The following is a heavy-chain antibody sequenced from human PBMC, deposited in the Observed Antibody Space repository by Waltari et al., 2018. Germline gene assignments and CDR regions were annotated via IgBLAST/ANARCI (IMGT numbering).Heavy chain of an antibody. CDR1: GFTFSSYW. V-gene: IGHV3-74*01. Sequence: EVQLVESGGGLVQPGGSLRLSCAASGFTFSSYWMHWVRQAPGKGLVWVSRINSDGSSTSYADSVKGRFTISRDNAKNTLYLQMNSLRAEDTAVYYCARVNGDGYNFFYYYGMDVWGQGTTVTVSS. CDR3: ARVNGDGYNFFYYYGMDV. J-gene: IGHJ6*02. D-gene: IGHD5-12*01. CDR2: INSDGSST.